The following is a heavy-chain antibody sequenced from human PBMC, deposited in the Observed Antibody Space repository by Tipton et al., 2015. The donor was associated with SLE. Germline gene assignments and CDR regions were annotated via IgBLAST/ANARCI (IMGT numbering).Heavy chain of an antibody. J-gene: IGHJ3*02. CDR3: ARGDFVGASFIDAFDI. V-gene: IGHV3-7*01. Sequence: SLRLSCAAPGFTFSSCCMRWVRQAPGKGLEWVANIKQDGREKYYVDSMKGRFTISRLNAKNSLYLQMNSLRAEDTALYYCARGDFVGASFIDAFDIWGQGTMVPVSS. CDR1: GFTFSSCC. D-gene: IGHD1-26*01. CDR2: IKQDGREK.